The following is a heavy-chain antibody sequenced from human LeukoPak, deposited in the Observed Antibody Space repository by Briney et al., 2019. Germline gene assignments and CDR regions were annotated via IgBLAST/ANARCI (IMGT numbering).Heavy chain of an antibody. V-gene: IGHV3-23*01. D-gene: IGHD6-13*01. CDR3: ATGFRAAAGKYYFDF. J-gene: IGHJ4*02. Sequence: PGGSLRLSCAASGFTFSSYSMNWVRQAPGKGLEWVSGISGSGGSTYRADSVKGRFTISRDNSKSTVYLQMNSLRADDMAVYYCATGFRAAAGKYYFDFWGQGTLVTVSS. CDR2: ISGSGGST. CDR1: GFTFSSYS.